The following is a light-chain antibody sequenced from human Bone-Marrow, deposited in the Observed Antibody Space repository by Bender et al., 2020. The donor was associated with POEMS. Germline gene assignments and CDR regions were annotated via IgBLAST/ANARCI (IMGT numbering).Light chain of an antibody. V-gene: IGLV2-11*01. CDR1: SSDVGRYDY. J-gene: IGLJ2*01. Sequence: QSALTQPASVSGSPGQSITISCTGSSSDVGRYDYVSWYQQHPGKVPKLMIYAVTERPSGVPDRFSGSKSGNTASLTISGLQADDEADYYCCSYAGINTFVLFGGGTKLTVL. CDR3: CSYAGINTFVL. CDR2: AVT.